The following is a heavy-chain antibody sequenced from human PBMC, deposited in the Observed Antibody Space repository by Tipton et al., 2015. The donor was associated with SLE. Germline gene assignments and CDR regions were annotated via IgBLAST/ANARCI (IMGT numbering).Heavy chain of an antibody. D-gene: IGHD3-10*01. J-gene: IGHJ4*02. Sequence: SLRLSCAASGFTFTTYTMGWVRQAPGKGLGWVSDINQNARATYYANSVKGRFTISRDNSRDMLFLQMNSLRVDDTALYYCAKAGSSGSAYDYWGQGTSVTVSS. V-gene: IGHV3-23*05. CDR1: GFTFTTYT. CDR3: AKAGSSGSAYDY. CDR2: INQNARAT.